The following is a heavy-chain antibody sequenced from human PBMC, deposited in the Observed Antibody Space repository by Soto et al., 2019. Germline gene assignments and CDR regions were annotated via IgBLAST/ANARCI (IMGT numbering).Heavy chain of an antibody. Sequence: QVQLVESGGGVVQPGRSLRLSCAASGFTFSSYGMHWVRQAPGKGLEWVADIWYDGSNKYYADSVKGRFTISRDNSKNTLYLQMNSLRAEDTAVYYCARDMYSSSRYVPIDYWGQGALVTVSS. CDR2: IWYDGSNK. CDR1: GFTFSSYG. J-gene: IGHJ4*02. CDR3: ARDMYSSSRYVPIDY. D-gene: IGHD6-13*01. V-gene: IGHV3-33*01.